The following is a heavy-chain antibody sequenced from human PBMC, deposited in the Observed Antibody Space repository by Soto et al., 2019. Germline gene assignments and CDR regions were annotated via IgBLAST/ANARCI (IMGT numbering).Heavy chain of an antibody. Sequence: QVQLQESGPGLVKPSQTLSLTCTVSGGSISSGGYYWSWIRQHPGKGLEWIGYIYYSGSTYYNPSLKRRVTISVDTSKNQFPLKLSSVTAADTAVYYCARFSYGDWRIDYWGQGTLVTVSS. D-gene: IGHD4-17*01. V-gene: IGHV4-31*03. J-gene: IGHJ4*02. CDR2: IYYSGST. CDR3: ARFSYGDWRIDY. CDR1: GGSISSGGYY.